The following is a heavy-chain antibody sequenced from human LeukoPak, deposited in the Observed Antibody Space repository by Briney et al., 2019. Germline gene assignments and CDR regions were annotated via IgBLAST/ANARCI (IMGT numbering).Heavy chain of an antibody. J-gene: IGHJ6*02. Sequence: PGGSLRLSCAASGFTVSSNYMSWVRQAPGKGLEWVSVIYSGGSTYYADSVKGRFTISRDNSKNTLYLQMNSLRAEDTAVYYCARDPPVAQPDYYYYGMDVWGQGTTVTVSS. CDR3: ARDPPVAQPDYYYYGMDV. CDR2: IYSGGST. V-gene: IGHV3-66*01. D-gene: IGHD2-21*01. CDR1: GFTVSSNY.